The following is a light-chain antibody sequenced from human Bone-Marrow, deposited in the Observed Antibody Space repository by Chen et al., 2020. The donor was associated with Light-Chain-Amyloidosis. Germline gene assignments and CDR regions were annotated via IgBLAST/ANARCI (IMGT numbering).Light chain of an antibody. CDR1: DLPTKY. V-gene: IGLV3-25*03. CDR3: RSEDTRGTHEVR. J-gene: IGLJ2*01. Sequence: SYELTQPPSVSVSPGQTARITCSGDDLPTKYAYWYQQKPGQAPVLVIHRDTERPSGISERFSGSSSGTTASLTLSRVQAGDETDYPCRSEDTRGTHEVRFGLGTK. CDR2: RDT.